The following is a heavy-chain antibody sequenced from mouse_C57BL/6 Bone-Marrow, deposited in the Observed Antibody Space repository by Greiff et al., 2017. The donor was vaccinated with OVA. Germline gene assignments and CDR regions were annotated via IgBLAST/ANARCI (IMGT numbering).Heavy chain of an antibody. D-gene: IGHD2-12*01. V-gene: IGHV5-6*01. Sequence: EVKVVESGGDLVKPGGSLKLSCAASGFTFSSYGLSWVRQTPDKRLEWVATISSGGSYTYYPDSVKGRFTISRDNAKNTLYLQMSSLKSEVTAMCYCARHQLLSFAHWGQGTLVTVSA. J-gene: IGHJ3*01. CDR3: ARHQLLSFAH. CDR2: ISSGGSYT. CDR1: GFTFSSYG.